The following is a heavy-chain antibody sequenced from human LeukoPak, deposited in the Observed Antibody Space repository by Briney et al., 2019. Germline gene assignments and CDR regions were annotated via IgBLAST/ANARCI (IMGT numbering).Heavy chain of an antibody. D-gene: IGHD6-19*01. V-gene: IGHV4-34*01. CDR2: INHSGST. CDR3: ATGGVSSRNWFDP. CDR1: GGSFSGYY. J-gene: IGHJ5*02. Sequence: SETLSLTCAVYGGSFSGYYWSWIRQPPGKGLEWIGEINHSGSTNYNPSLKSRVTISVDTSKNQFSLKLSSVTAADTAVYYCATGGVSSRNWFDPWGQGTLVTVSS.